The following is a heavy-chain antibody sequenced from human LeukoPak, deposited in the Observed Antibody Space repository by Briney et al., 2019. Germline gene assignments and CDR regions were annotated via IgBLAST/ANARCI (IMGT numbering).Heavy chain of an antibody. Sequence: SETLSLTCTASGGSISSYYWSWIRQPPGKGLEWIGYIYYSGSTNYNPSLKSRVTISVDTSKNQFSLKLSSVTAADTAVYYCARTGLAAAGTEALIYFDYWGQGTLVTVSS. CDR2: IYYSGST. J-gene: IGHJ4*02. CDR1: GGSISSYY. D-gene: IGHD6-13*01. V-gene: IGHV4-59*08. CDR3: ARTGLAAAGTEALIYFDY.